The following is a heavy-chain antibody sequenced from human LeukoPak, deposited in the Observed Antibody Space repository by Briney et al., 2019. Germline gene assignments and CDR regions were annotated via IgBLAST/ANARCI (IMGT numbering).Heavy chain of an antibody. V-gene: IGHV3-7*01. CDR3: ARDQDWNDRDGLDY. CDR1: GFTFSNYW. J-gene: IGHJ4*02. Sequence: PGGSLRLSCAASGFTFSNYWMSWVRQAPGKGLEWVANIKQDGSVKYYVASVKGRFTISRDNARNSLYLQMNSLRAEDTAVYYCARDQDWNDRDGLDYWGQGTLVTVSS. D-gene: IGHD1-1*01. CDR2: IKQDGSVK.